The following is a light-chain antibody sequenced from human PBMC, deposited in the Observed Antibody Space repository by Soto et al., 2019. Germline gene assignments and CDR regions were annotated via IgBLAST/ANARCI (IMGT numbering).Light chain of an antibody. CDR2: LNSDGSH. Sequence: QLVLTQSPSASASLGASVKLTCTLSSGHSDYAIAWHQQQPEKGPRYLMKLNSDGSHRKGDGIPDRFSGSSSGAERYLTISSLQSEDEADYYCQTWGNGIRVFGGGTKLTVL. V-gene: IGLV4-69*01. J-gene: IGLJ3*02. CDR3: QTWGNGIRV. CDR1: SGHSDYA.